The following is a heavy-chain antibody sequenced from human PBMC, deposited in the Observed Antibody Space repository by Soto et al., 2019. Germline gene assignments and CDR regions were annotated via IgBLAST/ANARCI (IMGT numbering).Heavy chain of an antibody. Sequence: QMQLVQSGAEVKNPGSSVKVSCKASGGTLSSFINYPINWVRQAPGQGLEWMGGIVPNVGTVNYAQKFQGRVTITADKSTGTAYMEVGSLRSEDTALYYCARRDTSGFLRSFDNWGQGTLGTVAS. J-gene: IGHJ4*02. CDR2: IVPNVGTV. CDR1: GGTLSSFINYP. D-gene: IGHD3-3*01. CDR3: ARRDTSGFLRSFDN. V-gene: IGHV1-69*06.